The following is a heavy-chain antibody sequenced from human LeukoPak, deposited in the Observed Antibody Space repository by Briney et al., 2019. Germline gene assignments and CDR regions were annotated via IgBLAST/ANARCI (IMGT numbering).Heavy chain of an antibody. Sequence: SQTLSLTCTVSGGSISSGGYYWSWIRQHPGKGLEWIGYIYYSGSTYYNPPLKSRVTISVDTSKNQFSLKLSSVTAADTAVYYCARDRQRRFDYWGQGTLVTVSS. CDR1: GGSISSGGYY. J-gene: IGHJ4*02. CDR2: IYYSGST. CDR3: ARDRQRRFDY. V-gene: IGHV4-31*03.